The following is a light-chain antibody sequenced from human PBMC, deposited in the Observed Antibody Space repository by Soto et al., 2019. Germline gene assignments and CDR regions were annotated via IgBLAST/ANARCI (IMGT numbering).Light chain of an antibody. CDR3: QQYNNWPPRT. CDR1: QSVSSN. CDR2: VAS. Sequence: EIVMTQSPATLSVSPGERATLSCRASQSVSSNLAWYQQKPGQAPRLLIYVASTRATGIPARFSGSGSGTDFTLTISSLQSEDFAVYYCQQYNNWPPRTFGQGTKLEIK. V-gene: IGKV3-15*01. J-gene: IGKJ2*01.